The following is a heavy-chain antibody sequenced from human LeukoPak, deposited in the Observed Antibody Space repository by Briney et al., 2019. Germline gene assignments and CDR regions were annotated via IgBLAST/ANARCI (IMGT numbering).Heavy chain of an antibody. CDR2: IRDDGSNK. Sequence: GGSLRLSCAASGDTFSSYGMNWVRQAPGKGLEWVAFIRDDGSNKYYADSVKGRFTISRDNSKNTLYLQMNSLRAEDTAVYYCAKGETTVTTYFDYWDQGTLVTVSS. V-gene: IGHV3-30*02. D-gene: IGHD4-17*01. J-gene: IGHJ4*02. CDR1: GDTFSSYG. CDR3: AKGETTVTTYFDY.